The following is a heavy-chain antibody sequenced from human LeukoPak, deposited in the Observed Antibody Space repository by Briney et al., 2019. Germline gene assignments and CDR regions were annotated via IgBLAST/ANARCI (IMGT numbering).Heavy chain of an antibody. CDR2: INPNSGGT. CDR3: ATDRSGSADAFDI. V-gene: IGHV1-2*02. D-gene: IGHD1-26*01. CDR1: GYTFTGYY. Sequence: GASVKVSCKASGYTFTGYYMHWVRQAPGQGLEWMGWINPNSGGTNYAQKFQGRVTMTEDTSTDTAYMELSSLRSEDTAVYYCATDRSGSADAFDIWGQGTMVTVSS. J-gene: IGHJ3*02.